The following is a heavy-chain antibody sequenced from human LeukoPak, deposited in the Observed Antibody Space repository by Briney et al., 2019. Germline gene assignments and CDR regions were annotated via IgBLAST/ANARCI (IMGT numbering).Heavy chain of an antibody. CDR2: ISAYNGNT. J-gene: IGHJ4*02. V-gene: IGHV1-18*01. CDR3: ARDSWNGYYYDSSGYYYVSLSDY. CDR1: GYTFTSYG. Sequence: ASVKVSCKASGYTFTSYGISWVRQAPGQGLEWMGWISAYNGNTNYAQKLQGRVTMTTDTSTSTAYMELRSLRSDDTAVYYCARDSWNGYYYDSSGYYYVSLSDYWGQGTLVTVSS. D-gene: IGHD3-22*01.